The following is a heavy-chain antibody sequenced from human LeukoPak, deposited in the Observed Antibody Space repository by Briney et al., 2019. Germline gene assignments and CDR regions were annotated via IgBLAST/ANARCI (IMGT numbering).Heavy chain of an antibody. D-gene: IGHD2-15*01. J-gene: IGHJ4*02. CDR2: INPSGGST. CDR3: ASRYCSGGSCYSEFDY. Sequence: ASVKVSCKASGYTFTSYYMHWVRQAPGQGLEWMGIINPSGGSTSYAQKFQGRVTMTRDMSTSTDYMELSSLRSEDTAVYYCASRYCSGGSCYSEFDYWGQGTLVTVSS. V-gene: IGHV1-46*01. CDR1: GYTFTSYY.